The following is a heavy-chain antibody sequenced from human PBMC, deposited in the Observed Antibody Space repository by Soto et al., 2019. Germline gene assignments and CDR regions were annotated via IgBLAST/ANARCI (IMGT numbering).Heavy chain of an antibody. CDR2: INPSGGST. J-gene: IGHJ4*02. CDR1: GYTFTSYY. Sequence: QVQLMQSGAEVKKPGASVTISCKASGYTFTSYYIHWVRQAPRQGLEWMAIINPSGGSTNYAQKVQGRVSVTRDTSTSTVNMELSSLSSEDTAVYYCARDLTAADYWSQGTQVTVSS. V-gene: IGHV1-46*01. CDR3: ARDLTAADY. D-gene: IGHD2-21*02.